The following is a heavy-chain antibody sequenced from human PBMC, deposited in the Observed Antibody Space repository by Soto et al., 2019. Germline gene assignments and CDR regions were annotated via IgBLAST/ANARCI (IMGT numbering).Heavy chain of an antibody. D-gene: IGHD2-21*01. Sequence: GGSLRLSCAASGFAFSNHEFNWVRQAPGKGPEWLAYISSGGHNIYYADSVKGRCAASRDNAKKSLYLQMSTLRVEDTAVYYCATGDPPYYFYGMDVWGQGTTVTAP. CDR1: GFAFSNHE. J-gene: IGHJ6*02. CDR2: ISSGGHNI. V-gene: IGHV3-48*03. CDR3: ATGDPPYYFYGMDV.